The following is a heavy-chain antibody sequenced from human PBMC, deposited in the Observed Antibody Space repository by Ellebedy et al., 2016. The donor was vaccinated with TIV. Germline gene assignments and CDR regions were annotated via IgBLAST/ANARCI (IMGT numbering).Heavy chain of an antibody. Sequence: AASVKVSCKASGGTLSIYAISWARQAPGQGLEWMGGIIPFSGTSNYAQKFQGRVTITADESTSTVYMELSSLRPEDTAVYYCAREDLLASSSPDHYGMDVWGHGTTVTVSS. CDR1: GGTLSIYA. J-gene: IGHJ6*02. D-gene: IGHD6-6*01. CDR3: AREDLLASSSPDHYGMDV. V-gene: IGHV1-69*13. CDR2: IIPFSGTS.